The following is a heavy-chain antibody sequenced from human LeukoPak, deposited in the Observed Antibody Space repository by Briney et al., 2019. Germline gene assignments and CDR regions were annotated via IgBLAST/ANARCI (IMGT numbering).Heavy chain of an antibody. Sequence: PSETLSLTCAVYGGSFSGYYWSWIRQPPGKGLEWIGEINHSGSTNYNPSLKSRVTISVDTSKNQFSLKLSSVTAADTAVYYCARLGELLPYNWFDPWGQGTLVTVSS. CDR3: ARLGELLPYNWFDP. J-gene: IGHJ5*02. D-gene: IGHD2-15*01. CDR1: GGSFSGYY. CDR2: INHSGST. V-gene: IGHV4-34*01.